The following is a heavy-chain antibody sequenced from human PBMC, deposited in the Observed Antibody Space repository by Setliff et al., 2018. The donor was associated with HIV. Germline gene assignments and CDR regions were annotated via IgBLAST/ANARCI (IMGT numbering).Heavy chain of an antibody. D-gene: IGHD6-19*01. CDR2: IYGGAST. J-gene: IGHJ4*02. CDR1: GFTVSSDY. CDR3: ARDKLLEGTSGWYGGDY. V-gene: IGHV3-53*05. Sequence: PGGSLRLSCAASGFTVSSDYMSWVRQAPGKGLEWLSTIYGGASTYYADSVKGRFTISRDNSKNTLYLQMNNLRGDDTAIYYCARDKLLEGTSGWYGGDYWGQGTLVTVSS.